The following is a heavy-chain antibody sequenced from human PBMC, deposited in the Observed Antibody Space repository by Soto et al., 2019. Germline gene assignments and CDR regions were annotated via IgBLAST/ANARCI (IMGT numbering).Heavy chain of an antibody. Sequence: QVQLVESGGGLVKPGGSLRLSCAASGFTFSDYYMSWIRQAPGKGLEWVSYISSSSSYTNYADSVKGRFTISRDNAKNSLYLQMNSLTAEDTAVYYCARGMGAQAHYYYGMDVWGQGTTVTVSS. CDR1: GFTFSDYY. CDR3: ARGMGAQAHYYYGMDV. CDR2: ISSSSSYT. V-gene: IGHV3-11*05. D-gene: IGHD1-26*01. J-gene: IGHJ6*02.